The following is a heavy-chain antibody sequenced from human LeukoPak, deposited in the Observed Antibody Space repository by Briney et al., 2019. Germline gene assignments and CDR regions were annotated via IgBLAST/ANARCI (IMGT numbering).Heavy chain of an antibody. CDR2: ITWNSGSI. V-gene: IGHV3-9*01. Sequence: GGSLRLSCAASGFTFDDYAMHWVRQAPGKGLEWVSGITWNSGSIVYADSVKGRFTISRDNAKNSLYLQMDSLRAEDTALYYCTTWLLWGQGTLVTVSS. J-gene: IGHJ4*02. CDR3: TTWLL. D-gene: IGHD5-12*01. CDR1: GFTFDDYA.